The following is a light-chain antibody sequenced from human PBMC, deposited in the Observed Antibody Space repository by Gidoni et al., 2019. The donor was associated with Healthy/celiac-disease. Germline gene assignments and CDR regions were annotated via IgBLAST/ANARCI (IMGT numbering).Light chain of an antibody. CDR3: QQSYSTLPYT. CDR1: QSISSY. Sequence: DIQMTQSTSSLSASVGDRVTITCRASQSISSYLNWYQQKPGKAPKLLIYAASSLQSGVPSRLSGSGSGTDFTLTISSLQPEDFATYYCQQSYSTLPYTFGQGTKLEIK. J-gene: IGKJ2*01. CDR2: AAS. V-gene: IGKV1-39*01.